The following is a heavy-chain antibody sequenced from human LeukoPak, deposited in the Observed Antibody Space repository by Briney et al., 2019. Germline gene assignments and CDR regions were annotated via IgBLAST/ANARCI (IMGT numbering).Heavy chain of an antibody. CDR2: IVAGSGNT. V-gene: IGHV1-58*02. Sequence: GASVKVSCKASGFTFTSSAMQWVRQARGQRLEWIGWIVAGSGNTNYAQKFQERVTITRDMSTSTAYMELSSLRSEDTAVYYCAADWDTAMVGNYYYYMDVWGKGTTVTVSS. CDR1: GFTFTSSA. CDR3: AADWDTAMVGNYYYYMDV. J-gene: IGHJ6*03. D-gene: IGHD5-18*01.